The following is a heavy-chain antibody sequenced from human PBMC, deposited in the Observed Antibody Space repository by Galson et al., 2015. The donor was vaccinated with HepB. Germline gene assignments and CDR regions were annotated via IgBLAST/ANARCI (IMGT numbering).Heavy chain of an antibody. J-gene: IGHJ4*02. CDR3: ASTATIFGVVSPDY. V-gene: IGHV3-30*03. CDR1: GFTFSSYG. Sequence: SLRLSCAASGFTFSSYGMHWVRQAPGKGLEWVAVISYDGSNKYYADSVKGRFTISRDNSKNTLYLQMKSLRAEDTAVYYCASTATIFGVVSPDYWGQGTLVTVSS. D-gene: IGHD3-3*01. CDR2: ISYDGSNK.